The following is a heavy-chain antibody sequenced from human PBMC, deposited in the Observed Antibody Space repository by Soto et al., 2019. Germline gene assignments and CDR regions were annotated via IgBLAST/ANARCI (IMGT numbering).Heavy chain of an antibody. Sequence: QVQVQQWGAGLLKSSETLSLTCAVYGGSFSGYYWSWIRKSPGKGLEWIGEVNPTGSTKYNPSLKSRVTISVDTSKNQFSLNLNSVTAADTALYYCARSREQWLVDAFDIWGQGTMVTVSS. CDR3: ARSREQWLVDAFDI. V-gene: IGHV4-34*01. J-gene: IGHJ3*02. CDR1: GGSFSGYY. CDR2: VNPTGST. D-gene: IGHD6-19*01.